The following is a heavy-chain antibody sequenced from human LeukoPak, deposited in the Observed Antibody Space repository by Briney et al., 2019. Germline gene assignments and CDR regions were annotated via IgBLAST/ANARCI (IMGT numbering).Heavy chain of an antibody. CDR1: GFTFSSYD. V-gene: IGHV3-13*04. CDR2: IGTAGDT. Sequence: GGSLRLSCAASGFTFSSYDMHWVRQATGKGLEWVSAIGTAGDTYYPGSVKGRFTISRENAKNSLYLQMNSLRAGDTAVYYCARGQTGYCSSTSCYEEFDHWGQGTLVTVSS. CDR3: ARGQTGYCSSTSCYEEFDH. D-gene: IGHD2-2*01. J-gene: IGHJ4*02.